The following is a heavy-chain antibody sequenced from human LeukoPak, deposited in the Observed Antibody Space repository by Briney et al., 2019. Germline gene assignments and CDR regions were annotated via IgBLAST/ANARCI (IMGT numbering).Heavy chain of an antibody. D-gene: IGHD3-22*01. J-gene: IGHJ4*02. CDR2: IYYSGST. CDR1: GGSVSSGSYY. Sequence: SETLSLTCTVSGGSVSSGSYYWSWIRQHPGKGLEWIGYIYYSGSTYYNPSLKSRVTISVDTSKNQFSLKLSSVTAADTAVYYCARAPYYYDSSGYAGYYFDYWGQGTLVTVSS. CDR3: ARAPYYYDSSGYAGYYFDY. V-gene: IGHV4-31*03.